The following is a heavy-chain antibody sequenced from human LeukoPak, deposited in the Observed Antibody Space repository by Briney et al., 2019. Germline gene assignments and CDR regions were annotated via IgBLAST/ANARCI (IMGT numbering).Heavy chain of an antibody. CDR2: ISGSGGST. J-gene: IGHJ6*03. CDR1: GFTFSSYA. V-gene: IGHV3-23*01. D-gene: IGHD3-3*01. CDR3: AKMVAGRFLEWLPTYYYYYMDV. Sequence: GGSLRLSCAASGFTFSSYAMSWVRQAPGKGLEWVSAISGSGGSTYYADSVKGRFTISRDNSKNTLYLQMNSLRAEDTAVYHCAKMVAGRFLEWLPTYYYYYMDVWGKRTPVTVSS.